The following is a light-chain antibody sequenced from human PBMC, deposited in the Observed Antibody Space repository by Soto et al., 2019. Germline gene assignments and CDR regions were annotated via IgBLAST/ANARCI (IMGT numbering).Light chain of an antibody. Sequence: RARQSVSSSYLAWYQQKPGQAPRLLIYDASNRATGIPDRFSGSGSGTDFPVAVSRLDRSAVAAYLLNRYGNLPLTFGGGTKVDIK. J-gene: IGKJ4*01. CDR3: NRYGNLPLT. CDR2: DAS. CDR1: QSVSSSY. V-gene: IGKV3D-20*02.